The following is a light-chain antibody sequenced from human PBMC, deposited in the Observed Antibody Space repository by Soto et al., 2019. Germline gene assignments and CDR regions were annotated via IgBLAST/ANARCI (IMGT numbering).Light chain of an antibody. CDR1: QSVSSS. V-gene: IGKV3-15*01. CDR2: GAS. J-gene: IGKJ1*01. CDR3: QQYNNWPPWT. Sequence: EIVMTQSPATLSVSPGERATLSCRASQSVSSSLAWYQQKPGQAPRLLIYGASTRATGIPARFSGSVSGTEFTLTVSSLQPEDFAVYYCQQYNNWPPWTFGQGTKVEI.